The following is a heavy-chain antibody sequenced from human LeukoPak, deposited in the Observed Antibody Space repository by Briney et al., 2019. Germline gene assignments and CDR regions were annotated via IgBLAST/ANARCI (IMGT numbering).Heavy chain of an antibody. CDR3: AKDPGSYSLSFDY. CDR1: GFTFSSYG. Sequence: GRSLRLSCAASGFTFSSYGMHWVRQAPGKGLEGVAVISYDGSNKYYADSVKGRFTISRDNSQNTLYLQMNSLRAEDTAVYYCAKDPGSYSLSFDYWGQGTLVTVSS. V-gene: IGHV3-30*18. CDR2: ISYDGSNK. J-gene: IGHJ4*02. D-gene: IGHD1-26*01.